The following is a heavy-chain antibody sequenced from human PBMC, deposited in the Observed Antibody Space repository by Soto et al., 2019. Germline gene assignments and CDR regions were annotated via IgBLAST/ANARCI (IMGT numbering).Heavy chain of an antibody. CDR3: AQSRRDGPWFFDY. CDR2: ISGSGGST. J-gene: IGHJ4*02. CDR1: GFTFSNSA. Sequence: PGGSLRLSCAASGFTFSNSALSWVRQAPGKGLEWVSAISGSGGSTYYTDSVKGRFTISRDNSKNTLYLQMDSLRVDDTAVYYCAQSRRDGPWFFDYWGQGTKVTVSS. D-gene: IGHD2-8*01. V-gene: IGHV3-23*01.